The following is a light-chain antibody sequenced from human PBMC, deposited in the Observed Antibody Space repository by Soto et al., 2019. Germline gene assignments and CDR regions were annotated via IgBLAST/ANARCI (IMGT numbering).Light chain of an antibody. CDR1: QSVSNN. CDR3: QHYNSYSEA. Sequence: EIVMTQSPATLSVSPGERVTLSCRASQSVSNNLAWYQQKPGQAPRLLIYGASTRATGIPARFSGSGSGTEFTLTISSLQPDDFATYYCQHYNSYSEAFGQGTKVDIK. V-gene: IGKV3-15*01. J-gene: IGKJ1*01. CDR2: GAS.